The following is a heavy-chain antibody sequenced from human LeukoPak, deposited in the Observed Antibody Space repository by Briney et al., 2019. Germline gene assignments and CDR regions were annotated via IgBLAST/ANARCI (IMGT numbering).Heavy chain of an antibody. J-gene: IGHJ3*02. V-gene: IGHV3-74*01. Sequence: GGSLRLSCAASGFTFSSYWMHWVRQAPGKGLVWVSRINTDGSSTSYADSVKGRFTISRDNAKNTLYLQMNSLRAEDTAVYYCARGPPGYGVVVITTSWYAFDIWGQGTMVTVSS. D-gene: IGHD3-22*01. CDR1: GFTFSSYW. CDR3: ARGPPGYGVVVITTSWYAFDI. CDR2: INTDGSST.